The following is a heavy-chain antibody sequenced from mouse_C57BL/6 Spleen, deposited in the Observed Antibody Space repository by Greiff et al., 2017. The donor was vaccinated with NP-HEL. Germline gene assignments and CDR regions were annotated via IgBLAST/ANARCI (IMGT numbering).Heavy chain of an antibody. D-gene: IGHD2-5*01. V-gene: IGHV1-77*01. Sequence: QVHVKQSGAELVKPGASVKISCKASGYTFTDYYINWVKQRPGQGLAWIGKIGPGSGSTYYNEKFKGKATLTADKSSSTAYMQLSSLTSEDSAVYFCARSNYSNYGGYWGQGTTLTVSS. CDR2: IGPGSGST. CDR1: GYTFTDYY. J-gene: IGHJ2*01. CDR3: ARSNYSNYGGY.